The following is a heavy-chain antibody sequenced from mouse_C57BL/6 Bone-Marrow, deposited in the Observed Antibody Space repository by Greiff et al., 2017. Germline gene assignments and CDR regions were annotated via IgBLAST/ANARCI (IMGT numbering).Heavy chain of an antibody. J-gene: IGHJ3*01. CDR2: ISDGGSYT. D-gene: IGHD2-1*01. V-gene: IGHV5-4*01. CDR3: ARDWGWYSWFAY. Sequence: EVQRVESGGGLVKPGGSLKLSCAASGFTFSSYAMSWVRQTPEKRLEWVATISDGGSYTYYPDNVKGRFTISRDNAKNNLYLQMSHLKSEDTAMYYCARDWGWYSWFAYWGQGTLVTVSA. CDR1: GFTFSSYA.